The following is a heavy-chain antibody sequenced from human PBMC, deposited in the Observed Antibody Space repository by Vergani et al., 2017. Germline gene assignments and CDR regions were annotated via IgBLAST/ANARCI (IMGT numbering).Heavy chain of an antibody. CDR1: GVNYRSLA. D-gene: IGHD2-2*01. CDR3: SNSQFTSSLPFDF. J-gene: IGHJ4*02. Sequence: QVHLLQSGAEVKKPGSSVTVSCKASGVNYRSLAISWVRLAPGQGLEWMGRIVPIFEKKNYAPKFKGRVTITADESTNIAYMELTGLTSDDTAIDYCSNSQFTSSLPFDFWGQGTLVTVSS. V-gene: IGHV1-69*15. CDR2: IVPIFEKK.